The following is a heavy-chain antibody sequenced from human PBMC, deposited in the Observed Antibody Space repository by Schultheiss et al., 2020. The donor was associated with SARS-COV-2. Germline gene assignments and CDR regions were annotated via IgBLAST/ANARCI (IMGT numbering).Heavy chain of an antibody. CDR2: INPSGGST. CDR1: GYTFTSYD. V-gene: IGHV1-46*01. D-gene: IGHD5-24*01. CDR3: ARGVEMATSDTLDY. J-gene: IGHJ4*02. Sequence: ASVKVSCKASGYTFTSYDINWVRQAPGQGLEWMGIINPSGGSTSYAQKFQGRVTMTRDTSTSTAYMELSSLRSEDTAVYYCARGVEMATSDTLDYWGQGTLVTVSS.